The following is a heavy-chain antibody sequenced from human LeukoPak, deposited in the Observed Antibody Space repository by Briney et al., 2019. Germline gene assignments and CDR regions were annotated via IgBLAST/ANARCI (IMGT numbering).Heavy chain of an antibody. J-gene: IGHJ4*02. V-gene: IGHV4-34*01. CDR3: ASRGGSGWFGPLGY. CDR1: GGSFSGYY. D-gene: IGHD6-19*01. Sequence: SETLSLTCAVYGGSFSGYYWSWIRQPPGKGLEWIGEINHSGSTNYNPSPKSRVTISVDTSKNQFSLKLSSVTAADTAVYYCASRGGSGWFGPLGYWGQGTLVTVSS. CDR2: INHSGST.